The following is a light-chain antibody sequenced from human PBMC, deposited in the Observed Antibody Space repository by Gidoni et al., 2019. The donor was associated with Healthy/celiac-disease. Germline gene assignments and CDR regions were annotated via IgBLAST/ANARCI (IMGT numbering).Light chain of an antibody. CDR2: AAS. CDR3: QQSYSTRRT. J-gene: IGKJ4*02. V-gene: IGKV1-39*01. CDR1: HSSSSY. Sequence: DIQMTQSPSSLSASVGDRVTITCPASHSSSSYLKWHQQKPGKAPKRMIDAASSLQSGVPSRFSGSGSGKDFTLTSSILQPEDFATYYYQQSYSTRRTFGGGTKVEIK.